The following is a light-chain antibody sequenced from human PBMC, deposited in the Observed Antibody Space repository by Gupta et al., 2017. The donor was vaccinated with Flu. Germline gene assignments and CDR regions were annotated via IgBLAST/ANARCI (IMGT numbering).Light chain of an antibody. V-gene: IGKV1-5*03. Sequence: DIQMTQSPSTLSASVGDRVTITCRASQSISSWLAWYQQKPGSAPKLLIYKASSLESGVPSRFSGSGSGTEFTLTISSLQPDDFATYYCQQYNSYPYNFGQGTKLEIK. J-gene: IGKJ2*01. CDR1: QSISSW. CDR3: QQYNSYPYN. CDR2: KAS.